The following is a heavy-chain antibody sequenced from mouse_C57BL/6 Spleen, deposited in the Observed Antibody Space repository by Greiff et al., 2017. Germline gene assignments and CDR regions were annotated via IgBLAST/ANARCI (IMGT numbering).Heavy chain of an antibody. V-gene: IGHV1-5*01. CDR1: GYTFTSYW. Sequence: EVQLQEPGPVLARPGASVKMSCKTSGYTFTSYWMHWVKQRPGQGLEGIGAIYPGNSDTSYNQKFKGKAKLTAFTAASTSYLELSSLTIEYSAVYYCTRSVDGYYFFAYWGQGTLVTVSA. J-gene: IGHJ3*01. CDR3: TRSVDGYYFFAY. CDR2: IYPGNSDT. D-gene: IGHD2-3*01.